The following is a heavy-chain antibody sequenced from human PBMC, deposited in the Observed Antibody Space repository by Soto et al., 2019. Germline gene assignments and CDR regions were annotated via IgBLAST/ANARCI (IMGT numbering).Heavy chain of an antibody. CDR1: GGSISSSSYY. D-gene: IGHD3-10*01. CDR3: ASIWFGDFDY. J-gene: IGHJ4*01. CDR2: FHSSGAS. Sequence: SETLSLTCTVSGGSISSSSYYWGWIRQPPGKGLEWIGYFHSSGASYKDPSLKSRVTISVDTSKNQISLKLDSVTAADTAVYYCASIWFGDFDYWGHGTLVT. V-gene: IGHV4-30-4*08.